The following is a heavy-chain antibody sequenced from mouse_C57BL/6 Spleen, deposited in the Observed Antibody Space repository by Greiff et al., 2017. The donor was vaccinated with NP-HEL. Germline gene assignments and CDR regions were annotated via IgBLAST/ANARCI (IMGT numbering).Heavy chain of an antibody. J-gene: IGHJ4*01. D-gene: IGHD1-1*01. V-gene: IGHV1-81*01. CDR2: IYPRSGNT. CDR1: GYTFTSYG. Sequence: QVQLQQSGAELARPGASVKLSCKASGYTFTSYGISWVKQRTGQGLEWIGEIYPRSGNTYYNEKFKGKATLTADYSSSTAYMELRSLTSEDSAVYFCARRDGSSLYYAMDYWGQGTSVTVSS. CDR3: ARRDGSSLYYAMDY.